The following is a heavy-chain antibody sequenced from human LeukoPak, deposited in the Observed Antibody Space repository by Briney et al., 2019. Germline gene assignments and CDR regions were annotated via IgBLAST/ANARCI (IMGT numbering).Heavy chain of an antibody. D-gene: IGHD3-9*01. V-gene: IGHV1-24*01. CDR3: ATGTHYDLLPF. J-gene: IGHJ4*02. CDR1: GYSITELS. Sequence: GASVKVSCRVSGYSITELSTHWVRQAPGKGLEWMGGFDPGSGEIIYEQKFQDRVTMTEDTSIDTAYMELSSLRSEDTALYYCATGTHYDLLPFWGQGTLVTVSS. CDR2: FDPGSGEI.